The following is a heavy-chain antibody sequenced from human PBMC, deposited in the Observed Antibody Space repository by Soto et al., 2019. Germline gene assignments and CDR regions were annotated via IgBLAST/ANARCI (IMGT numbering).Heavy chain of an antibody. CDR3: AGEGVRGMDV. CDR1: GYTFTSYD. CDR2: MNPNSANT. V-gene: IGHV1-8*01. D-gene: IGHD3-16*01. J-gene: IGHJ6*02. Sequence: QVQLVQSGAEVKKPGASVKVSCKASGYTFTSYDINWVRQATGQGLEWMGWMNPNSANTGYAQKFQGRVTMTRNTSITPAYRGLSSLRSEGTAVYYCAGEGVRGMDVWGQGTTVTVSS.